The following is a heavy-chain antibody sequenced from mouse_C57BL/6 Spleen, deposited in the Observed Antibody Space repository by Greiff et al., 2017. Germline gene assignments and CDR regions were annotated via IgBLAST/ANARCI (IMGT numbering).Heavy chain of an antibody. V-gene: IGHV3-6*01. CDR1: GYSITSGYY. J-gene: IGHJ3*01. CDR3: ARDLSYYGSSSFAY. CDR2: ISYDGSN. D-gene: IGHD1-1*01. Sequence: EVKLQESGPGLVKPSQSLSLTCSVTGYSITSGYYWNWIRQFPGNKLEWMGYISYDGSNKSNPSLKNRISITRETSKNQFLLKLNSVTTEDTDTYYCARDLSYYGSSSFAYWGQGTLVTVSA.